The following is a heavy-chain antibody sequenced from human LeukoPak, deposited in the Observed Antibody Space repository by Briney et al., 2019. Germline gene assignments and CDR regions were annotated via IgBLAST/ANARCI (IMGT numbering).Heavy chain of an antibody. V-gene: IGHV4-59*01. CDR3: ARVKSGSYRSSLYYYYYMDV. J-gene: IGHJ6*03. CDR1: GGSISSYY. CDR2: IYYSGST. Sequence: MPSETLSLTCTVSGGSISSYYWSWIRQPPGKALEWIGYIYYSGSTNYNPSLKSRVTISVDTSKNQFSLKLSSVTAADTAVYYCARVKSGSYRSSLYYYYYMDVWGKGTTVTVSS. D-gene: IGHD1-26*01.